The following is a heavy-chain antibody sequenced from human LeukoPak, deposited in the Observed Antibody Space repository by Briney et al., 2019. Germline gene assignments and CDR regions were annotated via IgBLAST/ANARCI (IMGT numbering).Heavy chain of an antibody. CDR1: GFTFSSYA. Sequence: PGGSLRLSCGASGFTFSSYAMSWVRQAPGKGLEWVSAISGSGSSTYYADSVKGRFTISRDNSKNTLYLQMNSLRAEDTAVYYCAKEQYPDIVATQSVGHNWFDPWGQGTLVTVSS. J-gene: IGHJ5*02. V-gene: IGHV3-23*01. CDR3: AKEQYPDIVATQSVGHNWFDP. CDR2: ISGSGSST. D-gene: IGHD5-12*01.